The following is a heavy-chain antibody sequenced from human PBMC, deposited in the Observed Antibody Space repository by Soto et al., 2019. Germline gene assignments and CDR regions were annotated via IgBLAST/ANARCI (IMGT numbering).Heavy chain of an antibody. CDR1: GFTFDHYA. V-gene: IGHV3-9*01. J-gene: IGHJ6*02. Sequence: EVQLVESGGGLVQLGTSLRLSCAASGFTFDHYAMHWVRQTPGKGLEWVAGASWDSDTVGYADSVRGRFTISRDNGKNSLDLQMNSLRVDDTALYCCAKGGDYDLSHYGMDVWGQGTTVTVSS. D-gene: IGHD4-17*01. CDR3: AKGGDYDLSHYGMDV. CDR2: ASWDSDTV.